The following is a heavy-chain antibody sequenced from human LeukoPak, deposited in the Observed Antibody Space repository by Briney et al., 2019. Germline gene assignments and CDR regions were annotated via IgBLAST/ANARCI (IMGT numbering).Heavy chain of an antibody. CDR1: GGSFSGYY. D-gene: IGHD2-2*01. V-gene: IGHV4-34*09. CDR3: ARGGVSSCFDY. CDR2: INHSGST. Sequence: PSETLSLTCAVYGGSFSGYYWSWIRQPPGKGLEWIGEINHSGSTNYNPSLKSRVTISVDTSKNQFSLKLSSVTAADTAVYYCARGGVSSCFDYWGQGTLVTVSS. J-gene: IGHJ4*02.